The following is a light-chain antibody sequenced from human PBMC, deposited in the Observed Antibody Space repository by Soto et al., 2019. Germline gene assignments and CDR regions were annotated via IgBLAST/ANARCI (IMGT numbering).Light chain of an antibody. CDR2: DVS. CDR1: SSDVGGYKY. J-gene: IGLJ1*01. CDR3: FSYAGSNTNV. Sequence: ALTQPRSVSGPPGQSVTISCTGTSSDVGGYKYVSWYQQHPGKAPKLMIYDVSRRPSGVPYRFSGSKSGNTASLTISGLQAEDEADYYCFSYAGSNTNVFGTGTKLTVL. V-gene: IGLV2-11*01.